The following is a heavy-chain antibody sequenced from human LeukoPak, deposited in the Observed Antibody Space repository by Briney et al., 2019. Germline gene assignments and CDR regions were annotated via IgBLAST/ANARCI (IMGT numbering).Heavy chain of an antibody. J-gene: IGHJ4*02. V-gene: IGHV3-30*18. CDR3: AKCGYSYDTFDY. D-gene: IGHD5-18*01. CDR2: ISYDGSNK. Sequence: GGSLRLSCAASGFTFSSYGMHSVRQAPGKGLEWVAVISYDGSNKYYADSVKGRFTISRDNSKNTLYLQMNSLRAEDTAVYYCAKCGYSYDTFDYWGQGTLVTVSS. CDR1: GFTFSSYG.